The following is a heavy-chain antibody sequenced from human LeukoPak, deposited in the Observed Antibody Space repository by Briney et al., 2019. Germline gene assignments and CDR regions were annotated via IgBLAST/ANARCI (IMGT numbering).Heavy chain of an antibody. J-gene: IGHJ4*02. CDR2: ISGSGGST. V-gene: IGHV3-23*01. D-gene: IGHD3-10*01. CDR3: AKDLGALYGSGSSGDY. CDR1: GFTFSSYA. Sequence: GGSLRLSCAASGFTFSSYAMSWVRQAPGKGLEWVSAISGSGGSTYYADSVKGRFTISRDNSKNTLYLQMNSLRAEDTAVYYCAKDLGALYGSGSSGDYWGQGTLVTVSS.